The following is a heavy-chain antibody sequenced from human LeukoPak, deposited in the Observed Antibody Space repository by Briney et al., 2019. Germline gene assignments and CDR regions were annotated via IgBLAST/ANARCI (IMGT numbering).Heavy chain of an antibody. J-gene: IGHJ4*02. Sequence: VASVKVSCKASGYTFTSYGISWVRQAPGQGLEWMGWISAYNGNTNYAQKLQGRVTMTTDTSTSTAYMELRSLRSDDTAVYYCAREAYYYDSSGYYLIDYWGQGTLVTVSS. CDR1: GYTFTSYG. V-gene: IGHV1-18*01. CDR2: ISAYNGNT. D-gene: IGHD3-22*01. CDR3: AREAYYYDSSGYYLIDY.